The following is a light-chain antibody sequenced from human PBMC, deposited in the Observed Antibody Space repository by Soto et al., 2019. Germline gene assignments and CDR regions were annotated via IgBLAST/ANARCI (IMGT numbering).Light chain of an antibody. V-gene: IGKV1-5*01. CDR3: QQYNSYST. Sequence: DIQITQSPSTLSASVGDRVTITCRASQSISSWLAWYQQKPGKAPKPLIYDASSLESGVPSRLSGSGSGTEFTLPISSLQPDDFATYYCQQYNSYSTFGQGTKVDIK. CDR2: DAS. CDR1: QSISSW. J-gene: IGKJ1*01.